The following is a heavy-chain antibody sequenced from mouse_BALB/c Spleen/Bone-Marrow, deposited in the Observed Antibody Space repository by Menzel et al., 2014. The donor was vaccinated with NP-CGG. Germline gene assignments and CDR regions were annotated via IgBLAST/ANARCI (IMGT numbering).Heavy chain of an antibody. V-gene: IGHV1-54*01. Sequence: QVQLQQSGGELVRPGTSVKVSCKASGYAFTNYLIEWFKQRPGQGLEWIGRINPGIGGTTYNAKFKGKATLTADKSSTTAYMQLSSLTPDDSAVYFCARFTRDYWGQGTTLTVSS. CDR2: INPGIGGT. J-gene: IGHJ2*01. CDR3: ARFTRDY. CDR1: GYAFTNYL.